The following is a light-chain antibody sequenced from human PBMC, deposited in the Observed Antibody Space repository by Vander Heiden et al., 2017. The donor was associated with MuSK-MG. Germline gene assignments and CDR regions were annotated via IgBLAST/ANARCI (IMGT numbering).Light chain of an antibody. CDR3: SSDTSSNTYV. Sequence: QSALTQPASVSGSPGQSIAISCTGTSRDVGAYNYVSWDQQYTANAHNLMIYDGRKRPAGVANRFSGSKAGNTASLTISGLKDEDEAFYYCSSDTSSNTYVFGTGTKVIVL. V-gene: IGLV2-14*01. CDR1: SRDVGAYNY. CDR2: DGR. J-gene: IGLJ1*01.